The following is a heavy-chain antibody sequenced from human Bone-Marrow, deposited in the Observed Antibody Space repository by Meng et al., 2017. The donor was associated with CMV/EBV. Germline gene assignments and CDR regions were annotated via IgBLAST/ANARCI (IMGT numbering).Heavy chain of an antibody. V-gene: IGHV3-48*03. D-gene: IGHD3-3*01. CDR2: ISSSGRTT. Sequence: GESLKISCAASGFTFSVYEMNWVRQAPGKGLEWILYISSSGRTTYYADSVKGRFTISRDNAENSLYLQMNSLRAEDTAVYYCARDRRDYDFWSHHYEYYFDFWGQGTLVTVSS. J-gene: IGHJ4*02. CDR3: ARDRRDYDFWSHHYEYYFDF. CDR1: GFTFSVYE.